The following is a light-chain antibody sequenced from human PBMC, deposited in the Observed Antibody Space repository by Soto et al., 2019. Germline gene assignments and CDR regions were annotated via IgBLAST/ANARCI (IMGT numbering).Light chain of an antibody. J-gene: IGKJ1*01. CDR1: ESVSSW. CDR2: QAS. CDR3: QQYNAYSQA. V-gene: IGKV1-5*03. Sequence: DIQMTQSPSTLSASVGDRVTITCRASESVSSWLAWYQQKPGRTPKLLIYQASTVETGVPSRFRGSGSGTEITLTISSLQPDDFATYYCQQYNAYSQAFGQGTKVEIK.